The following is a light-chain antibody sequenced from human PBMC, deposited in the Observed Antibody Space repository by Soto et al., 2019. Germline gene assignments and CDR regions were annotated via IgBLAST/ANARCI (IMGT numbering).Light chain of an antibody. J-gene: IGKJ2*01. CDR3: HQYDDGPYT. CDR2: GAS. CDR1: QSVSSN. Sequence: EIVMTQSPATLSVSPGERATLSCRASQSVSSNVAWYQQIPGQTPRLLIYGASTRATGIPVRFSGSGSGTEFTLTISSLXXXXXXVYYCHQYDDGPYTFGQGTKVEI. V-gene: IGKV3-15*01.